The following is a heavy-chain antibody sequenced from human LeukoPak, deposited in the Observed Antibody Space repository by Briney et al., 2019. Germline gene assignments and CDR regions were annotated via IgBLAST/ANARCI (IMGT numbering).Heavy chain of an antibody. D-gene: IGHD6-13*01. J-gene: IGHJ3*02. CDR1: GGTFSSYA. V-gene: IGHV1-69*01. CDR3: ARGFGEQLVPGGVFDI. CDR2: IIPIFGTA. Sequence: GSSVKVSCKASGGTFSSYAISWVRQAPGQGLEWMGGIIPIFGTANYAQKFQGRVTITADESTSTAYMELSSLRSEDTAGYYCARGFGEQLVPGGVFDIGGKGKRFPV.